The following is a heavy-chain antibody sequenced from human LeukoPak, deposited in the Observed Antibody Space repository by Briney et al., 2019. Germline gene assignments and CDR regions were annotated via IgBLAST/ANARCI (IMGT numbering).Heavy chain of an antibody. Sequence: PGGSLRLSCVASGFTFSRYDVHWVRQAPGKGLEWVAVISYDGSSKYYADSVKGRFTISRDNSKNTLYLQMNSLRAEDTAVYYCASSYDILTGYYRDAFDIWGQGTMVTVSS. D-gene: IGHD3-9*01. V-gene: IGHV3-30*04. CDR1: GFTFSRYD. CDR3: ASSYDILTGYYRDAFDI. J-gene: IGHJ3*02. CDR2: ISYDGSSK.